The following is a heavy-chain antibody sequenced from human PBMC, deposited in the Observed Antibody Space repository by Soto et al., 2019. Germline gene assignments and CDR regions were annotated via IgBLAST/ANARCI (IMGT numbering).Heavy chain of an antibody. CDR3: AKRVANDDYSFDY. J-gene: IGHJ4*02. CDR1: VFTFSSYG. Sequence: SLRLSCAASVFTFSSYGMHWVRQAPGKGLVWVAVIFCGGGSKYYADSVKGRFTISRDNSKNTLYLQMNSLRAEDTAVYYCAKRVANDDYSFDYWGQGTLVTVSS. V-gene: IGHV3-33*06. CDR2: IFCGGGSK. D-gene: IGHD1-1*01.